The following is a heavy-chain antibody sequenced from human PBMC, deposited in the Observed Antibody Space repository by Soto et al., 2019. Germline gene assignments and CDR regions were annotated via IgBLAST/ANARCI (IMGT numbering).Heavy chain of an antibody. J-gene: IGHJ3*02. D-gene: IGHD1-20*01. V-gene: IGHV3-21*06. CDR3: ARKPMTGSQSGAFDI. CDR2: IKSDSSSL. CDR1: GFTFSTFL. Sequence: VQLVESGGGLVKPGGSLRLSCAASGFTFSTFLMNWVRQAPGKGLEWVSSIKSDSSSLYYADSVKGRFTISRDNAKNSLHLQMNSLRVEDTDMYFCARKPMTGSQSGAFDIWGQGTLVTVSS.